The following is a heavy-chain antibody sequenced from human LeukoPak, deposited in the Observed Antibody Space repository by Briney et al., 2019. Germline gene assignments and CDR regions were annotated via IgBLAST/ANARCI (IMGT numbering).Heavy chain of an antibody. J-gene: IGHJ4*02. V-gene: IGHV3-48*04. D-gene: IGHD6-13*01. CDR3: ASRGDSSSWYRFFY. CDR1: GFSLSSYW. Sequence: GGSLRLSCAASGFSLSSYWMSWVRQAPGKGLEWVSYISSSSSTIYYADSVKGRFTISRDNAKNSLYLQMNSLRAEDTAVYYCASRGDSSSWYRFFYWGQGTRVTVSS. CDR2: ISSSSSTI.